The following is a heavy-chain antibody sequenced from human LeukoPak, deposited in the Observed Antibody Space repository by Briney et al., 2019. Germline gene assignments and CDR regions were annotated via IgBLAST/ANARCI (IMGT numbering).Heavy chain of an antibody. CDR2: IYTSGST. J-gene: IGHJ6*03. D-gene: IGHD2-15*01. CDR3: ARELGYCSGDSCSFYYYIDV. Sequence: PSETLSLTCTVSGGSISSGSYYWSWIRQPAGKGLEWIGRIYTSGSTNYNPSLKSRVTISVDTSKNQFSLKLSSVTAADTAVYYCARELGYCSGDSCSFYYYIDVWGKGTTVTISS. CDR1: GGSISSGSYY. V-gene: IGHV4-61*02.